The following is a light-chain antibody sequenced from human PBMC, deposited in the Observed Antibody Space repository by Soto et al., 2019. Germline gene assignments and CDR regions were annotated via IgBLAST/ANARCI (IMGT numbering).Light chain of an antibody. Sequence: AIQLTQSPSSLSASIGDRVTIXXRASQGISSALAWYQQKPGKAPKIXIYDASSLESGVPSRFSGSGSGTDFTLTISSLQPEDFATYYCQQFNNYPITFGQGTRLEIK. V-gene: IGKV1D-13*01. CDR3: QQFNNYPIT. CDR2: DAS. J-gene: IGKJ5*01. CDR1: QGISSA.